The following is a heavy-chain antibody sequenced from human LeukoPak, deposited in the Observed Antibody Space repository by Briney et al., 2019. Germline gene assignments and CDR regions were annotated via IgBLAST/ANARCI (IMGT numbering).Heavy chain of an antibody. Sequence: ASVKASCKASGYTFSGYYMHWVRQAPGQGLEWMGWINPNSGGTKYAQKFQGRVTMTRDTSISTAYMELSRLRSDDTAVYYCATEVTDWGQGTLVTVSS. V-gene: IGHV1-2*02. CDR1: GYTFSGYY. J-gene: IGHJ4*02. CDR2: INPNSGGT. CDR3: ATEVTD. D-gene: IGHD5-18*01.